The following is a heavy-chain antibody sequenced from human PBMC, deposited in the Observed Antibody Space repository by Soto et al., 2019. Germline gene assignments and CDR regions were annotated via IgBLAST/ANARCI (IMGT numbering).Heavy chain of an antibody. CDR2: IYPGDSDT. D-gene: IGHD3-3*01. V-gene: IGHV5-51*01. Sequence: GESLKISCKGSGYSFTSYWIGWVRQMPGKGLEWMGIIYPGDSDTRYSPSFQGQVTISADKSISTAYLQWSSLKASDTAMYYCARHLGPHYDFWSGYPDYWGQGTLVTVSS. CDR1: GYSFTSYW. J-gene: IGHJ4*02. CDR3: ARHLGPHYDFWSGYPDY.